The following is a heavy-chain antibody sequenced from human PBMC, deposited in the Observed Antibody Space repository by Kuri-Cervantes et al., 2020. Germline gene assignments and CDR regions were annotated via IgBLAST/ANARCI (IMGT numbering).Heavy chain of an antibody. J-gene: IGHJ4*02. CDR3: AREPGSGYFFDY. D-gene: IGHD3-22*01. CDR2: IYSGGST. Sequence: GESLKISCAASGFTVSSNYMSWVRQAPGKGLEWVSVIYSGGSTYYADSVKGRFTISRDNSKNTLYLQMNSLRAEDTALYYCAREPGSGYFFDYWGQGTLVTVSS. CDR1: GFTVSSNY. V-gene: IGHV3-66*01.